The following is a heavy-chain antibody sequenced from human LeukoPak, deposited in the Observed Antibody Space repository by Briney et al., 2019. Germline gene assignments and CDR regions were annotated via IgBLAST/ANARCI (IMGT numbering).Heavy chain of an antibody. J-gene: IGHJ4*02. CDR3: ARVGRGYSFNVYYFDY. CDR2: ISYDGSNK. V-gene: IGHV3-30*04. CDR1: GFTFSNFA. Sequence: GGSLRLSCTASGFTFSNFAMHWVRQAPGKGLEWVAIISYDGSNKYYADSVKGRFTISRDNSKNTLYLQMNSLRAEDTAVYYCARVGRGYSFNVYYFDYWGQGTLVTVSS. D-gene: IGHD5-18*01.